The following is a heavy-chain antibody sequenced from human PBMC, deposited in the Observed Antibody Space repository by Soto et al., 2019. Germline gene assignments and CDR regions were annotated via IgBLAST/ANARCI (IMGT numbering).Heavy chain of an antibody. Sequence: GGSLRLSCAASGFTFSSYSMNWVRQAPGKGLEWVSSISSSSSYIYYADSVKGRFTISRDNAKNSLYLQMNSLRAEDTAVYYCARERGDIVVVPAAPTVFDPWGQGTLVTVSS. CDR3: ARERGDIVVVPAAPTVFDP. CDR1: GFTFSSYS. V-gene: IGHV3-21*01. J-gene: IGHJ5*02. CDR2: ISSSSSYI. D-gene: IGHD2-2*01.